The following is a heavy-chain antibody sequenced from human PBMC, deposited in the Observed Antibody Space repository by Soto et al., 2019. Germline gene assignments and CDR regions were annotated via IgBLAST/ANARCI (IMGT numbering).Heavy chain of an antibody. D-gene: IGHD6-19*01. CDR2: IYYSGGT. Sequence: QVQLQESGPGLVKPSETLSLTCTVSGGSISSYYWRWIRQPSGKGLDWIGYIYYSGGTNYTPSLKSRVTITVDTSKSQCCLKLSSVTAADTAVYYCERDRDSSGWYAFDIWAQWTMVTVSS. V-gene: IGHV4-59*01. CDR3: ERDRDSSGWYAFDI. CDR1: GGSISSYY. J-gene: IGHJ3*02.